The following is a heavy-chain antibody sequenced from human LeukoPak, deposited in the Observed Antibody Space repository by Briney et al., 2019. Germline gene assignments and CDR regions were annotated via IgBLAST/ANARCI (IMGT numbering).Heavy chain of an antibody. D-gene: IGHD6-13*01. CDR3: ARDRIAAASNWFDP. V-gene: IGHV3-23*01. J-gene: IGHJ5*02. CDR1: GFTFSRYG. CDR2: ISGSGGST. Sequence: GGSLRLSCAASGFTFSRYGMSWVRQAPGKGLEWVSAISGSGGSTYYADSVKGRFTISRDNSKNTLYLQMNSLRAEDTAVYYCARDRIAAASNWFDPWGQGTLVSVSS.